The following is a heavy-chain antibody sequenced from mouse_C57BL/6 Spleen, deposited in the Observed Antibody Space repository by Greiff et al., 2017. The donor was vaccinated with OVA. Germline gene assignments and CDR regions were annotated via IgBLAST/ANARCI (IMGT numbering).Heavy chain of an antibody. CDR3: ARSTPLYFDD. D-gene: IGHD2-1*01. Sequence: VKLQQSGAELVKPGASVKLSCKASGYTFTSYWMHWVKQRPGQGLEWIGMIHPNSGRTNYNEKFKSKATLTADKSSSTAYMQISSLTSEDSAVYYCARSTPLYFDDWGQGTTLTVSS. V-gene: IGHV1-64*01. CDR2: IHPNSGRT. CDR1: GYTFTSYW. J-gene: IGHJ2*01.